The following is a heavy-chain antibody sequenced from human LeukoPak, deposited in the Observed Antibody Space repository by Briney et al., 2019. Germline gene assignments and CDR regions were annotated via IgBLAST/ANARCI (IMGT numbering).Heavy chain of an antibody. CDR1: GGFISSSSYW. CDR2: IYYSGST. V-gene: IGHV4-39*01. Sequence: SETLSLTCTVSGGFISSSSYWWGWIRQPPGKGLEWIANIYYSGSTHYNPSLKSRVTISIEKSKNQFSLKLSSVTAADTAVYYCARNYYESSGYYPWNFDYWGQGTLVTVSS. CDR3: ARNYYESSGYYPWNFDY. J-gene: IGHJ4*02. D-gene: IGHD3-22*01.